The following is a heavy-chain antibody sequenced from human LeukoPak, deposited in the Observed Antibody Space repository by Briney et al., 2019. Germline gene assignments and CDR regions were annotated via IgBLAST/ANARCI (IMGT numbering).Heavy chain of an antibody. D-gene: IGHD6-13*01. Sequence: GGTLRLSCAASGFTFSNYAMSWVRQAPGKGLEWVSAISGSGGSTYYADSVKGRFTISRDNSKNTLYLQMNSLRAEDTAVYYCAKVVGIAAAATYFDYWGQGTLVTVSS. J-gene: IGHJ4*02. CDR3: AKVVGIAAAATYFDY. V-gene: IGHV3-23*01. CDR1: GFTFSNYA. CDR2: ISGSGGST.